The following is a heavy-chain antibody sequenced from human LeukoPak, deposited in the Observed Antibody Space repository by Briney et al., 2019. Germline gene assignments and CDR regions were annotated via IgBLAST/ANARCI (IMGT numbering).Heavy chain of an antibody. J-gene: IGHJ6*02. CDR3: AKSSGPGGYYYYGMDV. CDR1: EFSFSTYA. V-gene: IGHV3-23*01. CDR2: ISADGGIT. Sequence: GGSLRLSCVVSEFSFSTYAVSWVRQAPGKGLEWVSAISADGGITHYADSVRGRFTISRDNSKNTLYLQMNSLRAEDTAVYYCAKSSGPGGYYYYGMDVWGQGTTVTVSS. D-gene: IGHD3-22*01.